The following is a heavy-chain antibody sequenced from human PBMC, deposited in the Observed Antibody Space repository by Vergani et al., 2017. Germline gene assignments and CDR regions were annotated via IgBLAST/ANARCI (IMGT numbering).Heavy chain of an antibody. CDR3: AKVCGSTSCPYGGGAFDV. CDR1: GFTFSSHA. V-gene: IGHV3-23*01. J-gene: IGHJ3*01. Sequence: EVQLLQSEGAVVQPGGPLRLSCVASGFTFSSHAMSWVRQGHGQGLEWVSSIKNTGDSTHYADSVKGRFTISRDNSKNTLYLQMTDLRAEDTATYYCAKVCGSTSCPYGGGAFDVWGHGTMVTVSS. CDR2: IKNTGDST. D-gene: IGHD2-2*01.